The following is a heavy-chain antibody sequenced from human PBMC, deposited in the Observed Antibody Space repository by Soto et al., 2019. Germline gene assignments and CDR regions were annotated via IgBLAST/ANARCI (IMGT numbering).Heavy chain of an antibody. CDR1: GFTFSSYG. D-gene: IGHD4-17*01. J-gene: IGHJ4*02. CDR2: ISYDGSNK. V-gene: IGHV3-30*18. Sequence: GGSLRLSCAASGFTFSSYGMHWVRQAPGKGLEWVAVISYDGSNKYYADSVKGRFTISRDNSKNTLYLQMNSLRAEDTAVYYCAKDPHRNYGDYLDYWGQGTLVTVSS. CDR3: AKDPHRNYGDYLDY.